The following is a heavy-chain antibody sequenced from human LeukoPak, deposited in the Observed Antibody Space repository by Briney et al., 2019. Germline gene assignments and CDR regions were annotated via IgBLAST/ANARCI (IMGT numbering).Heavy chain of an antibody. J-gene: IGHJ5*02. Sequence: SETLSLTCTVSGGSISSNSYYWGWIRQPPGKGLEWIVSIYYSGSTYYNPFLKSRVTISVDTSKNQLFVKLSPVTAADTAVYYCARYYYGSGSYGWFDPWGQGTLVTVSS. CDR1: GGSISSNSYY. V-gene: IGHV4-39*01. D-gene: IGHD3-10*01. CDR3: ARYYYGSGSYGWFDP. CDR2: IYYSGST.